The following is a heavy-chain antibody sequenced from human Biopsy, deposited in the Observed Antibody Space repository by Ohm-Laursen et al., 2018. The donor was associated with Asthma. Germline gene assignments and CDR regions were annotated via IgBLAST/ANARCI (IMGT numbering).Heavy chain of an antibody. CDR2: ISVYNGNT. CDR1: GYTFNSAG. CDR3: ARAVDYSHYYGVDV. J-gene: IGHJ6*02. Sequence: ASVKVSCKTSGYTFNSAGITWVRQAPGQGLEWMGGISVYNGNTKVAQKLQDRVTIITDTSTSTAYMELRNLRSDDTAVYFCARAVDYSHYYGVDVWGQGTTVTVS. D-gene: IGHD3-10*01. V-gene: IGHV1-18*01.